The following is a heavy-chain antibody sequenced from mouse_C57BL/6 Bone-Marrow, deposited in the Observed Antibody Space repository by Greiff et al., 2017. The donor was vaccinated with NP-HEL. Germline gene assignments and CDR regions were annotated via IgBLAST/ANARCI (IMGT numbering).Heavy chain of an antibody. V-gene: IGHV5-6*02. CDR1: GFTFSSYG. CDR3: ARHYYSNYFDY. J-gene: IGHJ2*01. CDR2: ISSGGSYT. D-gene: IGHD2-5*01. Sequence: DVKLVESGGDLVKPGGSLKLSCAASGFTFSSYGMSWVRQTPDKRLEWVATISSGGSYTYYPDSVKGRFTISRDNAKNTLYLQMSSLKSEDTAMYYCARHYYSNYFDYWGQCTTLTVSS.